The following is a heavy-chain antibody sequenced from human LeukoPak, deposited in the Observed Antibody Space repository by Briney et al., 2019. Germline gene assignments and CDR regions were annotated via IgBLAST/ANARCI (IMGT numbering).Heavy chain of an antibody. J-gene: IGHJ3*02. CDR1: GFTFSTYG. V-gene: IGHV3-33*06. Sequence: PGGSLRLSCAATGFTFSTYGMHGAREARGEGRVGEIVIRSDGNNKVYADSVKCRFTLSRDNSRNSLSLQINSLRANDTAVYYCVKERGPFDVFDIWGQGTMVTVSS. CDR3: VKERGPFDVFDI. CDR2: IRSDGNNK.